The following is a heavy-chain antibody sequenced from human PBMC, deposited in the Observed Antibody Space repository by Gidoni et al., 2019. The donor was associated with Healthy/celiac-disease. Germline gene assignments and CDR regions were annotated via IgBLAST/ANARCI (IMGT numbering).Heavy chain of an antibody. CDR2: ISWNSGSI. CDR3: AKDEKRGYSYQWDDAFDI. CDR1: GFTFGDLS. Sequence: EVQLVESGGGLVQPARSLRLSCQGSGFTFGDLSLHVVRQAPGKGLELVSGISWNSGSIGYADSVKGRFTISRDNAKNSLYLQMNSLRAEDTALYYCAKDEKRGYSYQWDDAFDIWGQGTMVTVSS. D-gene: IGHD5-18*01. V-gene: IGHV3-9*01. J-gene: IGHJ3*02.